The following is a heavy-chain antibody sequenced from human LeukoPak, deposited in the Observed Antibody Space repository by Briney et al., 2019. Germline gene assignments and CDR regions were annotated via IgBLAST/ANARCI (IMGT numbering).Heavy chain of an antibody. D-gene: IGHD3-22*01. CDR1: GGSISSYY. CDR3: ARTNYYDSSGYSQPYYFDY. V-gene: IGHV4-4*07. J-gene: IGHJ4*02. Sequence: SETLPLTCTVSGGSISSYYWSWIRQPAGKGLEWIGRIYTSGSTNYNPSLKSRVTMSVDTSKNQFSLKLSSVTAADTAVYYCARTNYYDSSGYSQPYYFDYWGQGTLVTVSS. CDR2: IYTSGST.